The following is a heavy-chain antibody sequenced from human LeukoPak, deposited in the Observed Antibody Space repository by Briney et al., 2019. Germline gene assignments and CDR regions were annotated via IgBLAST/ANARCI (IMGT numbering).Heavy chain of an antibody. CDR2: IYPGDSDT. Sequence: GESLQISCQGSGYSFTSYWIGWVRQMPGKGLEWMGIIYPGDSDTRYSPSFQGQVTISADKSISTAYLQWSSLKASDTAMHYCAICSSTSCPMGYFQHWGQGTLVTVSS. D-gene: IGHD2-2*01. V-gene: IGHV5-51*01. CDR3: AICSSTSCPMGYFQH. J-gene: IGHJ1*01. CDR1: GYSFTSYW.